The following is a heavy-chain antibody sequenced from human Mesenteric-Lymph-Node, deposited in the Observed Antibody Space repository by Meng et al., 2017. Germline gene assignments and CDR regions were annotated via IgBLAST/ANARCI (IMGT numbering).Heavy chain of an antibody. CDR1: GYTFTGYY. Sequence: ASVKVSCKASGYTFTGYYMHWVRQAPGQGLEWMGWINPNSGGTNYAQKFQGRVTMTRDTSISTAYMELSRLRSDDTAVYYCARAPYYYDILTGYHDYWGQGTLVTVSS. CDR2: INPNSGGT. CDR3: ARAPYYYDILTGYHDY. J-gene: IGHJ4*02. D-gene: IGHD3-9*01. V-gene: IGHV1-2*02.